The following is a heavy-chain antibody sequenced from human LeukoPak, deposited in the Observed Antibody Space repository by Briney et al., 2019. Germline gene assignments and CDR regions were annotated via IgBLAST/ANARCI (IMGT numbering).Heavy chain of an antibody. J-gene: IGHJ3*02. CDR3: AREAMTPGTDAFDI. CDR1: GFTFSSYE. CDR2: ISSSGSTI. V-gene: IGHV3-48*03. D-gene: IGHD2-2*01. Sequence: GGSLRLSCAASGFTFSSYEMNWVRQAPGKGLEWVSYISSSGSTIYYADSVKGRFTISRDNAKNSLYLQMNSLRAEDTAVYYCAREAMTPGTDAFDIWGQGTMVTVSS.